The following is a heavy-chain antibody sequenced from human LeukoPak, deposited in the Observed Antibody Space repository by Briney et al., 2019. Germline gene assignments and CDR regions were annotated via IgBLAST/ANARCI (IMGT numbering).Heavy chain of an antibody. D-gene: IGHD1-26*01. Sequence: ASVKVSCKASGSTFTNFGISWVRQAPGQGLEWMGWISTYNGHTNYAQKLQGRVTMTTDTSTSTVYMEVRSLRSDDTAVYYCARAVGLTQGGTFDYWGQGTLVTVSS. V-gene: IGHV1-18*01. CDR2: ISTYNGHT. J-gene: IGHJ4*02. CDR3: ARAVGLTQGGTFDY. CDR1: GSTFTNFG.